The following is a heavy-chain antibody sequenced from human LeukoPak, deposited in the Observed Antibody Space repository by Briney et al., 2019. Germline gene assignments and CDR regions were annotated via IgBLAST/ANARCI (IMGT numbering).Heavy chain of an antibody. CDR2: ISNDGRNK. V-gene: IGHV3-30*03. J-gene: IGHJ4*02. CDR1: GFIFRNYG. Sequence: PGGSLRLSCAASGFIFRNYGMHWVRQVPGKGLEWVAVISNDGRNKIYRDSVKGRFTISRDDSKNTLYLQMNSLRAEDTAAYYCARDSLKGQFDYWGQGTLVTVSS. D-gene: IGHD3-9*01. CDR3: ARDSLKGQFDY.